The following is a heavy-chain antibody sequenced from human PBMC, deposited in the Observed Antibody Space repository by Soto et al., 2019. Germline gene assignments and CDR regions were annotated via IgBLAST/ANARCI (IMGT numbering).Heavy chain of an antibody. V-gene: IGHV3-21*01. CDR3: SRDAITMVRGVIINMDV. Sequence: GGSLRLSCAASGFTFSSYSMNWVRQAPGKGLEWVSSISSSSSYIYYADSVKGRFTISRDNAKNSLYLQMNSLRAEDTSVYYCSRDAITMVRGVIINMDVWGQGTTVTVSS. CDR1: GFTFSSYS. D-gene: IGHD3-10*01. CDR2: ISSSSSYI. J-gene: IGHJ6*02.